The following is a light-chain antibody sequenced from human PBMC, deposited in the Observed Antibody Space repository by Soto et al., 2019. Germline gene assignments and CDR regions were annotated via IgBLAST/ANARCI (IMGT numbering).Light chain of an antibody. CDR3: QQYGSSPLT. CDR2: RAS. V-gene: IGKV3-20*01. Sequence: EIVMTQSPATLSVSPGERATLSCRASQSVSSKLAWYQQKPGQAPRLLIYRASSRATGIPDRFSGSGSGTDFTLTISRLEPEDFAVYYCQQYGSSPLTFGGGTKVDIK. J-gene: IGKJ4*01. CDR1: QSVSSK.